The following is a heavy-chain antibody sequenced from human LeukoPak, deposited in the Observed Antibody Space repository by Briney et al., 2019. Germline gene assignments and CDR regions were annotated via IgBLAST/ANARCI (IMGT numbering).Heavy chain of an antibody. CDR2: IIPIFGTA. J-gene: IGHJ3*02. Sequence: ASVKVSCKASGGTFISYAISWVRQAPGQGLEWMGGIIPIFGTANYAQKFQGRVTITADESTSTAYMELSSLRSEDTAVYYCARGEDDSSGYYFYAFDIWGQGTMVTVSS. CDR3: ARGEDDSSGYYFYAFDI. V-gene: IGHV1-69*01. CDR1: GGTFISYA. D-gene: IGHD3-22*01.